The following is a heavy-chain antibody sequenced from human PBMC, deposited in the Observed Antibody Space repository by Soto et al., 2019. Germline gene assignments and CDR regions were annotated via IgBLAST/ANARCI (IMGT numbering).Heavy chain of an antibody. D-gene: IGHD3-10*01. CDR2: INHSGST. V-gene: IGHV4-34*01. Sequence: SETLSLTCAVYGGSFSGYYWSWIRQPPGKGLEWIGEINHSGSTNYNPSLKSRVTISVDTSKNQFSLKLSSVTAADTAVYYCARAPMVRGVIGIAVAATYGMDVWGQGTTVTVSS. J-gene: IGHJ6*02. CDR1: GGSFSGYY. CDR3: ARAPMVRGVIGIAVAATYGMDV.